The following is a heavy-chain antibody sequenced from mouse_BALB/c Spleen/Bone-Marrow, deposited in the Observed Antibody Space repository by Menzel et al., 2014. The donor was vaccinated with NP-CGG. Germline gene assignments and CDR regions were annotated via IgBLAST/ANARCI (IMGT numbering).Heavy chain of an antibody. CDR2: IDPANGNT. Sequence: EVQLQQSGAELVKPGASVKLSCTASGFNIKDTYMHWVKQRPERGLEWIGRIDPANGNTKYDPKFQGKATITADTSFNTAYLQLSSLTSEDTAVYYCARYYYGFYFDYWGQGTTLTVSS. J-gene: IGHJ2*01. D-gene: IGHD1-1*01. V-gene: IGHV14-3*02. CDR1: GFNIKDTY. CDR3: ARYYYGFYFDY.